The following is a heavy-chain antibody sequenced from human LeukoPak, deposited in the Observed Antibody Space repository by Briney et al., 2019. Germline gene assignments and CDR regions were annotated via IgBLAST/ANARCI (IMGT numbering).Heavy chain of an antibody. CDR2: MNPNSGNT. V-gene: IGHV1-8*03. CDR3: ARDPYSDYGGNAAFDY. D-gene: IGHD4-23*01. Sequence: ASVKVSCKASGYTFTSYDINWVRQATGQGLEWMGWMNPNSGNTGYAQKFQGRVTITRNTSISTAYMELSSLRSEDTAVYYCARDPYSDYGGNAAFDYWGQGTLVTVSS. CDR1: GYTFTSYD. J-gene: IGHJ4*02.